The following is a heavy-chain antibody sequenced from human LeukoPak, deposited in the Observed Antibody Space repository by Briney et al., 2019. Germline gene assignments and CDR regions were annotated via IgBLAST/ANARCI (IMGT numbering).Heavy chain of an antibody. J-gene: IGHJ4*02. V-gene: IGHV5-51*01. Sequence: RGESLKISCKGSGYSFTSYWIGWVRQMPGKSLEWMGIIYPGDSDTRYSPSFQGQVTISADKSISTAYLQWSSLKASDTAIYYCARRRDDYNWNFDYWGQGTLVTVSS. CDR2: IYPGDSDT. D-gene: IGHD5-24*01. CDR3: ARRRDDYNWNFDY. CDR1: GYSFTSYW.